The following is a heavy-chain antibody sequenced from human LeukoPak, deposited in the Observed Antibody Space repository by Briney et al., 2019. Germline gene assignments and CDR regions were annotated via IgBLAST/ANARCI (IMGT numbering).Heavy chain of an antibody. J-gene: IGHJ6*02. CDR1: GGSISSYY. CDR2: IYYSGST. Sequence: SETLSLTCTVSGGSISSYYWSWIRQPPGKGLEWIGYIYYSGSTYYNPSLKSRVTISVDTSKNQFFLKLSSVTAADTAVYYCARDRELLYYYYGMDVWGQGTTVTVSS. D-gene: IGHD1-26*01. CDR3: ARDRELLYYYYGMDV. V-gene: IGHV4-59*12.